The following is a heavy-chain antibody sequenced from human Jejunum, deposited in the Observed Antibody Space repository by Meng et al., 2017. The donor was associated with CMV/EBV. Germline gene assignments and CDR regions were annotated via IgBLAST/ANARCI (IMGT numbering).Heavy chain of an antibody. V-gene: IGHV3-30*02. CDR2: IRYDGSNE. D-gene: IGHD3-16*01. CDR3: AKDRGGIYYHYYGMDV. CDR1: FTVSSFG. J-gene: IGHJ6*02. Sequence: FTVSSFGMHWVRQAPGKGLEWVTFIRYDGSNEYYADSVKGRFTISRDDSKNTLYLEMNSLRPDDTAIYYCAKDRGGIYYHYYGMDVWGQGTTVTVSS.